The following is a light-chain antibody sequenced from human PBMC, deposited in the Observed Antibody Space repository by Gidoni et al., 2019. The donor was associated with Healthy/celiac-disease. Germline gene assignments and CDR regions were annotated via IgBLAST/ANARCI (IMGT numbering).Light chain of an antibody. Sequence: LSASVGDRVTITCQASQDISNYLNWYQQKPGKAPKLLIYDASNLETGVPSRFSGSGSGTDFTFTIRSLQPEDIATYYCQQYDNLLYTFGQXTKLEIK. V-gene: IGKV1-33*01. CDR1: QDISNY. J-gene: IGKJ2*01. CDR3: QQYDNLLYT. CDR2: DAS.